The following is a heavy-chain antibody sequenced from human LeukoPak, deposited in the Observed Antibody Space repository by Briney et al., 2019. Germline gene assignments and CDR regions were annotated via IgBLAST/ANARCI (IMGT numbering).Heavy chain of an antibody. CDR3: ASTRNPQLYYDFWSGYYRA. J-gene: IGHJ5*02. V-gene: IGHV3-11*04. CDR2: ISSSGSTI. D-gene: IGHD3-3*01. CDR1: GFTFSDYY. Sequence: KSGGSLRLSCAASGFTFSDYYMSWIRQAPGKGLEWVSCISSSGSTIYYADSVKGRFTISRDNAKNSLYLQMNSLRAEDTAVYYCASTRNPQLYYDFWSGYYRAWGQGTLVTVSS.